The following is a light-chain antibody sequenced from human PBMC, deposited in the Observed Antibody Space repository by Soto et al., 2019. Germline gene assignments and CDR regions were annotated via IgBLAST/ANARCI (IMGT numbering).Light chain of an antibody. J-gene: IGLJ1*01. CDR3: GTWDSSLSAGV. CDR1: SSNIGNNY. CDR2: ENN. Sequence: QSVLTQPPSVSAAPGQKVTISCSGSSSNIGNNYVSWYQQLPGTAPKLLIYENNKRPSGIPDRFSGSKSGTSATLGITGLQTGDEVDDYCGTWDSSLSAGVFGTGPKVTVL. V-gene: IGLV1-51*02.